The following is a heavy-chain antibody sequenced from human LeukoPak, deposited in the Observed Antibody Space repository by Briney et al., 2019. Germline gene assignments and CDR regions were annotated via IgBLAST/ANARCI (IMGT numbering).Heavy chain of an antibody. CDR1: GGTFSSYA. CDR2: IIPIFGTA. V-gene: IGHV1-69*13. D-gene: IGHD2-15*01. Sequence: ASVKVSCKASGGTFSSYAISWVRQAPGQGLEWMGGIIPIFGTANYAQKFQGRVTTTADESTSTAYMELSSLRSEDTAVYYCARDQGGYCSGGSCYSSWFDPWGQGTLVTVSS. CDR3: ARDQGGYCSGGSCYSSWFDP. J-gene: IGHJ5*02.